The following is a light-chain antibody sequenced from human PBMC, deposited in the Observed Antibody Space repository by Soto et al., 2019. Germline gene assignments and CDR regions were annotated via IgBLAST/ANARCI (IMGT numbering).Light chain of an antibody. V-gene: IGKV3-15*01. CDR2: CAS. J-gene: IGKJ2*01. CDR3: QQYNNWPTT. CDR1: QSVSSN. Sequence: EIVMTQSPATLSVSPGERATLSCRASQSVSSNLAWYQQKPVQAPRLLIYCASTRATGIPARFSGSGSGTEFTLTISSLQSEDFAVYDCQQYNNWPTTFGQGTKLEIK.